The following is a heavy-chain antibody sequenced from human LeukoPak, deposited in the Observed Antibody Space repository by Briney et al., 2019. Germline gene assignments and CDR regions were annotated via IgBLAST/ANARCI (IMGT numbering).Heavy chain of an antibody. J-gene: IGHJ4*02. V-gene: IGHV4-34*01. Sequence: NTSETLSLTCAVYGGSFSGYYWSWIRQPPGKGLEWIGEINHSGSTNYNPSLKSRVTISVDTSRNQFSLKLSSVTAADTAVYYCARGPRYDFWSGYSPYYFDYWGQGTLVTVSS. CDR2: INHSGST. D-gene: IGHD3-3*01. CDR1: GGSFSGYY. CDR3: ARGPRYDFWSGYSPYYFDY.